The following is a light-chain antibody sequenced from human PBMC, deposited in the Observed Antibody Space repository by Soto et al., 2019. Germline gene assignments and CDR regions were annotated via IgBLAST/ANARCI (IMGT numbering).Light chain of an antibody. Sequence: DIVVTQSPLSLPVTPGEPATLSCRASQNIGSTLAWYQQRPGQAPRLLIYLASTRAAGVPARFGGSGSGTEFTLTISSLQSEDFAVYYCLQNNNWPLTFGPGTKVDIK. J-gene: IGKJ1*01. CDR1: QNIGST. V-gene: IGKV3-15*01. CDR3: LQNNNWPLT. CDR2: LAS.